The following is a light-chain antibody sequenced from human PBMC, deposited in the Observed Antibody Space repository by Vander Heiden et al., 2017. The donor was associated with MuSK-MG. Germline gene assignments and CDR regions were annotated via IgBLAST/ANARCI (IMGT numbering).Light chain of an antibody. J-gene: IGKJ1*01. CDR2: SAS. CDR1: QSVLYSSNNKDY. Sequence: IVMTQSPDSLAVSLGERATINCKSSQSVLYSSNNKDYLAWYQQKPGQPPKLLIYSASTRESGVPDRFSGKGSGTDFTLTISSLQAEDVAVYYCQHDDSTPRTFGRGTMVEIK. CDR3: QHDDSTPRT. V-gene: IGKV4-1*01.